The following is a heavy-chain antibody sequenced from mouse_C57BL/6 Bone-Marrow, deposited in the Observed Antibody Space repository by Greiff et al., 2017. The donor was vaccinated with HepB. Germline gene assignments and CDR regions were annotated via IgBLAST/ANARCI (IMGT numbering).Heavy chain of an antibody. CDR3: ARYGYGSSPFAMDY. CDR2: IYPGDGDT. Sequence: VQLQESGAELVKPGASVKISCKASGYAFSSYWMNWVKQRPGKGLEWIGQIYPGDGDTNYNGKFKGKATLTADKSSSTAYMQLSSLTSEDSAVYFCARYGYGSSPFAMDYWGQGTSVTVSS. D-gene: IGHD1-1*01. J-gene: IGHJ4*01. CDR1: GYAFSSYW. V-gene: IGHV1-80*01.